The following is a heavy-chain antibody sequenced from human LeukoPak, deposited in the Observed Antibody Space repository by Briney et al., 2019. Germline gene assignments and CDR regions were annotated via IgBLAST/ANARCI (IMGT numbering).Heavy chain of an antibody. J-gene: IGHJ4*02. D-gene: IGHD2-15*01. Sequence: SETLSLTCTVSNGSISSSNYFWGWIRQPPGKGLEWIGNIYYSGSTYYNPSLKSRVAISVDTSKNQFSLKLSSVTAADTAVYYCASMKVVGASAPFDYWGQGTLVTVSS. V-gene: IGHV4-39*07. CDR1: NGSISSSNYF. CDR3: ASMKVVGASAPFDY. CDR2: IYYSGST.